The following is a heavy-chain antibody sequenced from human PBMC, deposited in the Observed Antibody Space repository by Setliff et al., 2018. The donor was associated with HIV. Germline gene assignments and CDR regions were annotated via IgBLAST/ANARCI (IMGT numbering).Heavy chain of an antibody. D-gene: IGHD2-2*01. J-gene: IGHJ4*02. V-gene: IGHV4-39*01. CDR3: ARQKKSSSWSPNDY. CDR2: MDSSGST. CDR1: GGSITYSGYY. Sequence: TSETLSLTCTVSGGSITYSGYYWGWIRQPPGKGLEWIGSMDSSGSTNYNPSLKSRVTISVDTSKNQFSLKLNSVTAADTAVYYCARQKKSSSWSPNDYWGQGTLVTVSS.